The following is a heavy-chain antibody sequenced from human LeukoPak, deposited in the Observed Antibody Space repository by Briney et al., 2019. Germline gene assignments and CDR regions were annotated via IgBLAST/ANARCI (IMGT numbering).Heavy chain of an antibody. CDR2: IYSGGST. D-gene: IGHD4-11*01. J-gene: IGHJ4*02. Sequence: QTGGSLRLSCAASGFTVSSNYMSWVRQAPGRGLEWVSVIYSGGSTYYADSVKGRFTISRDNSKNTLYLQMNSLRAEDTAVYYCARPRRQYGLGLGYWGQGTLVTVSS. V-gene: IGHV3-66*02. CDR1: GFTVSSNY. CDR3: ARPRRQYGLGLGY.